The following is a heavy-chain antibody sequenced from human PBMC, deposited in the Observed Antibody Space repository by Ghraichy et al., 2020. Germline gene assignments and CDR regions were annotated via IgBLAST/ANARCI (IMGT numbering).Heavy chain of an antibody. D-gene: IGHD4/OR15-4a*01. Sequence: ETLSLTCTVSGGSVSSGSYYWSWIRQPPGKGLEWIGYIYYSGSTNYNPSLKSRVTISVDTSKNQFSLKLSSVTAADTAVYYCARDPTMGRSVVHYGMDVWGQGTTVTVSS. CDR2: IYYSGST. J-gene: IGHJ6*02. CDR3: ARDPTMGRSVVHYGMDV. V-gene: IGHV4-61*01. CDR1: GGSVSSGSYY.